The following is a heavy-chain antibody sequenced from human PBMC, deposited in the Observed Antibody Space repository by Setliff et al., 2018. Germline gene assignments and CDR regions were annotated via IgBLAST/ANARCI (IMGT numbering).Heavy chain of an antibody. D-gene: IGHD3-16*01. Sequence: PGGSLRLSCIASGFTFSSYSMNWVRQAPGKGLEWVSSISGGGRYTYSADSVRGRFTISRDDAKKSLYLQMNSLGAEDTAVYYCARSGGIGNYNWDVWGKGTTVTVSS. CDR2: ISGGGRYT. V-gene: IGHV3-21*01. CDR3: ARSGGIGNYNWDV. CDR1: GFTFSSYS. J-gene: IGHJ6*03.